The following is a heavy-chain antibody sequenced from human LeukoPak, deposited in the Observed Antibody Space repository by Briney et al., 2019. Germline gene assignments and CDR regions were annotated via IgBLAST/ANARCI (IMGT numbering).Heavy chain of an antibody. D-gene: IGHD3-10*01. J-gene: IGHJ4*02. Sequence: QPGGSLRLSCAASGFTFSSYAMSWVRQAPWKVLEWVSVISNSGGSTFYADSVKGRFTISRGNSKHTLYLQMNSLRAEDTAVYYCAKRASGSGTSLYYFDYWGQGTLVTVSS. CDR3: AKRASGSGTSLYYFDY. CDR1: GFTFSSYA. V-gene: IGHV3-23*01. CDR2: ISNSGGST.